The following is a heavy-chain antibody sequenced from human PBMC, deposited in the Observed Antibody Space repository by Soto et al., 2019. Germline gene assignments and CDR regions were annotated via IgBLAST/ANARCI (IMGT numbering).Heavy chain of an antibody. Sequence: SETLSLTCAVSGGSISSGGYSWSWIRQPPGKGLEWIGYIYHSGSTYYNPSLKSRVTISVDRSKNQFSLKLSSVTAADTAVYYCARLRYCTNGVCPYRSRWYYSDYRGQATLVTVSS. J-gene: IGHJ4*02. CDR1: GGSISSGGYS. D-gene: IGHD2-8*01. CDR3: ARLRYCTNGVCPYRSRWYYSDY. CDR2: IYHSGST. V-gene: IGHV4-30-2*01.